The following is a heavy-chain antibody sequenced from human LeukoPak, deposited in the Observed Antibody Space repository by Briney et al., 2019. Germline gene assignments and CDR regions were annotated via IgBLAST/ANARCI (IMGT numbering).Heavy chain of an antibody. D-gene: IGHD3-22*01. CDR1: GFTFSSYS. V-gene: IGHV3-21*01. J-gene: IGHJ4*02. Sequence: GGSVRLSCAASGFTFSSYSMNWVHQAPGKGLEWVSTIPTSSSYIYYADSVKGRFTISRENAKNSLYLQMNSLRAEDTAVYYCARINYYDSSGYVPFDYWGQGTLVTVSS. CDR3: ARINYYDSSGYVPFDY. CDR2: IPTSSSYI.